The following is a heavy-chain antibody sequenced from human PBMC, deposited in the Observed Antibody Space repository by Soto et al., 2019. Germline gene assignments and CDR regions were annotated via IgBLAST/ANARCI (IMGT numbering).Heavy chain of an antibody. Sequence: ASVKVSCKASGYTFTSYGISWVRQAPGQGLEWMGWISAYNGNTNYAQKLQGRVTMTTDTSTSTAYMELRSLRSDDTAVYYCARAQKLRRSSSSWSGYYYGMDVWGQGTTVTVSS. CDR1: GYTFTSYG. D-gene: IGHD6-13*01. CDR2: ISAYNGNT. J-gene: IGHJ6*02. CDR3: ARAQKLRRSSSSWSGYYYGMDV. V-gene: IGHV1-18*01.